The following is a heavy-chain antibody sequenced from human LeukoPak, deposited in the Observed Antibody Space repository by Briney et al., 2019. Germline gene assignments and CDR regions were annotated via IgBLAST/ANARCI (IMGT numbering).Heavy chain of an antibody. CDR1: GYTLTELF. J-gene: IGHJ1*01. D-gene: IGHD3-22*01. Sequence: ASVKVSCKVSGYTLTELFMHWVRQAPGKGLEWMGGFDPEDGVTIYAQKFQGRVTMTEDTSTDTAYMELSSLRSEDTAVYYCATPYYYDSSGYYYAYFQHWGQGTLVTVSP. V-gene: IGHV1-24*01. CDR2: FDPEDGVT. CDR3: ATPYYYDSSGYYYAYFQH.